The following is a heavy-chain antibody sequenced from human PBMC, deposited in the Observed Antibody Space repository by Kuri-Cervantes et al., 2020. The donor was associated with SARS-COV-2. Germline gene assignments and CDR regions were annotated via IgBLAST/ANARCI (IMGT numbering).Heavy chain of an antibody. CDR1: GYSIRNGYY. Sequence: SQTLSLTCAVSGYSIRNGYYWGCIRQPPGKGLEWIGTIYHSGDTLYNPSLKSRATISVDMSRNQFSLRLTSVTAADTAVYYCTGGIFGIFIRDWGQGILVTVSS. V-gene: IGHV4-38-2*01. CDR3: TGGIFGIFIRD. J-gene: IGHJ4*01. D-gene: IGHD3-3*01. CDR2: IYHSGDT.